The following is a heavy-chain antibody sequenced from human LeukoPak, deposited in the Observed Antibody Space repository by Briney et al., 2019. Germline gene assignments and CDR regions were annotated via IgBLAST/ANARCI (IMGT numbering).Heavy chain of an antibody. Sequence: ASVKVSCKASGYTFTSYAMHWVRQAPGQRLEWMGWTNAGNGNTKYSQKFQGRVTITRDTSASTAYMELSSLRSEDTAVYYCARISGYCSGGSCYGDGMDVWGQGTTVTVSS. D-gene: IGHD2-15*01. CDR1: GYTFTSYA. CDR3: ARISGYCSGGSCYGDGMDV. CDR2: TNAGNGNT. V-gene: IGHV1-3*01. J-gene: IGHJ6*02.